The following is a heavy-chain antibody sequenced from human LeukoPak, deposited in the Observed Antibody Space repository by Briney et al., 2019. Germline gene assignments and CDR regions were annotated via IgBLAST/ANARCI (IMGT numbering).Heavy chain of an antibody. CDR1: GFIFSNYG. D-gene: IGHD4-17*01. J-gene: IGHJ4*02. V-gene: IGHV3-30*02. CDR2: IWYDGTNK. CDR3: AKSPGIGTYGDRSTAVDY. Sequence: GGSLRLSCAASGFIFSNYGMHWVRQAPGKGLEWVAVIWYDGTNKYYADSVKGRFTISRDNSKNTLFLQMNSLRAEDTAVYYCAKSPGIGTYGDRSTAVDYWGQGTLVTVSS.